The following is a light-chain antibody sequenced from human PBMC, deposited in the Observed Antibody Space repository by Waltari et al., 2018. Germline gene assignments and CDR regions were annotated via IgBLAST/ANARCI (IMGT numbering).Light chain of an antibody. Sequence: QSVLTQPPSASGTPGQTVTISCSGRSFNIGNNVVNWYQHLPGTAPKLVIYKNDQRPSGVPARFSGSKSGTSASLAISGLQSEDEAEYFCAAWDDSLSGPVFGGGTKLAVL. J-gene: IGLJ3*02. V-gene: IGLV1-44*01. CDR3: AAWDDSLSGPV. CDR2: KND. CDR1: SFNIGNNV.